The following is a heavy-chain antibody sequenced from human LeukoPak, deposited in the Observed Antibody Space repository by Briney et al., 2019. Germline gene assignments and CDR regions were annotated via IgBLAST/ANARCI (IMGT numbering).Heavy chain of an antibody. D-gene: IGHD4-17*01. CDR1: GYTFTSYA. J-gene: IGHJ6*03. Sequence: ASVKVSCKASGYTFTSYAMNWVRQAPGQGLEWMGWISAYNGNTNYAQKLQGRVTMTTDTSTSTAYMELRSLRSDDTAVYYCARTDYGDYVGYYYYYMDVWGKGTTVTISS. V-gene: IGHV1-18*01. CDR3: ARTDYGDYVGYYYYYMDV. CDR2: ISAYNGNT.